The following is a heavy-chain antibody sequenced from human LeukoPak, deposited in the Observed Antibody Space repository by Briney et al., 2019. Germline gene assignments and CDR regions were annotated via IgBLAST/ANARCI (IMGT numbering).Heavy chain of an antibody. J-gene: IGHJ4*02. Sequence: GGSLRLSCAASGFTFDDYGMSWVRQAPGKGLEWVANIKQDGSEKYYVDSVKGRFTISRDNAKNSLYLQMNSLRAEDTAVYYCARNVLLWFGELSYWGQGTLVTVSS. CDR2: IKQDGSEK. D-gene: IGHD3-10*01. CDR3: ARNVLLWFGELSY. V-gene: IGHV3-7*01. CDR1: GFTFDDYG.